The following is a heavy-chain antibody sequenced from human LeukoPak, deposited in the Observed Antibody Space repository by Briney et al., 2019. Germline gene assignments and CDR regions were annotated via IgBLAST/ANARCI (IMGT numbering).Heavy chain of an antibody. V-gene: IGHV4-31*03. CDR3: ARDLQTTVARYFDY. CDR1: GGSIGGHY. CDR2: IYYSGST. Sequence: SETLSLTCSFSGGSIGGHYWNWIRQHPGKGLEWIGYIYYSGSTYYNPSLKSRVTISVDTSKNQFSLKLSSVTAADTAVYYCARDLQTTVARYFDYWGQGTLVTVSS. J-gene: IGHJ4*02. D-gene: IGHD4-17*01.